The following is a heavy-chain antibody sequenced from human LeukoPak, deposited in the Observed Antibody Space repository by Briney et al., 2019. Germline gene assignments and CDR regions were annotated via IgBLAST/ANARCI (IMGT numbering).Heavy chain of an antibody. CDR3: AKDRSSGYYYFDY. CDR2: IRYDGSNK. J-gene: IGHJ4*02. CDR1: GFTFSSYG. Sequence: SGGSLRLSCAASGFTFSSYGMHWVRQAPGKGLEWVAFIRYDGSNKYYADSVKGRFTISRDNSKNTLYLQMNSLRAEDTAVYYCAKDRSSGYYYFDYWGQGTLVTVSS. D-gene: IGHD3-22*01. V-gene: IGHV3-30*02.